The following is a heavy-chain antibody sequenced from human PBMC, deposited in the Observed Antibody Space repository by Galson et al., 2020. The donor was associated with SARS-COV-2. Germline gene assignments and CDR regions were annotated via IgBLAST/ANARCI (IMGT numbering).Heavy chain of an antibody. D-gene: IGHD3-3*01. CDR3: ARAAEYYDFWSGYPHYYYYMDV. CDR1: GGSISSGGYY. J-gene: IGHJ6*03. CDR2: IYYSGST. V-gene: IGHV4-31*03. Sequence: SETLSLTCTVSGGSISSGGYYWSWIRQHPGKGLEWIGYIYYSGSTYYNPSLKSRVTISVDTSKNQFSLKLSSVTAADTAVYYCARAAEYYDFWSGYPHYYYYMDVWGKGTTVTVSS.